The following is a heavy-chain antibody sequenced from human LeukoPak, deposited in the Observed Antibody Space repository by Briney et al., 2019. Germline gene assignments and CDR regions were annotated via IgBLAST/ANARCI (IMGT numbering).Heavy chain of an antibody. J-gene: IGHJ4*02. CDR2: ISNTGYTT. D-gene: IGHD3-16*01. Sequence: PGGSLRLSCEASGFTFRSYEMNWVRQAPGKGLEWVSYISNTGYTTYSADSVKGRFTISRDNAKNSLFLQMNSLRAEDTAIYYCATSGWGPRTPFDYWGQGTLVTVSS. CDR1: GFTFRSYE. V-gene: IGHV3-48*03. CDR3: ATSGWGPRTPFDY.